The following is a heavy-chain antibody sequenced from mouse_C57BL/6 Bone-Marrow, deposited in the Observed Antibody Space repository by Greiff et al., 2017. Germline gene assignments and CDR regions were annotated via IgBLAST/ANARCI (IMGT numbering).Heavy chain of an antibody. CDR2: IYPSDSET. J-gene: IGHJ4*01. Sequence: QVQLKESGAELVRPGSSVKLSCKASGYTFTSYWMDWVKQRPGQGLEWIGNIYPSDSETHYNQKFKDKATLTVDKSSSTAYMQLSSLTSEDSAVYYCARGLYSNYDLAMDYWGQGTSVTVSS. CDR1: GYTFTSYW. CDR3: ARGLYSNYDLAMDY. V-gene: IGHV1-61*01. D-gene: IGHD2-5*01.